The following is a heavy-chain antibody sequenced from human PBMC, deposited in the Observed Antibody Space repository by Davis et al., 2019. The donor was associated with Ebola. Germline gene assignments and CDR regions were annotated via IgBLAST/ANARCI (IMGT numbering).Heavy chain of an antibody. CDR1: GFTFSYYG. CDR2: IWYDGGNK. V-gene: IGHV3-33*06. Sequence: PGGSLRLSCAASGFTFSYYGMHWVRQAPGKGLEWVALIWYDGGNKYYADSVKGRFTISRDNSKNTLYLQMNSLRGEDTAVYYCAKRSDYRSFDYWGQGTLVTVSS. D-gene: IGHD4-11*01. CDR3: AKRSDYRSFDY. J-gene: IGHJ4*02.